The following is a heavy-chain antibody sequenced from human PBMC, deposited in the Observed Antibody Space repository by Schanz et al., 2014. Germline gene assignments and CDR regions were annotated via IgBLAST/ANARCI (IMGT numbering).Heavy chain of an antibody. CDR1: GFTFSNYA. Sequence: QLLESGGGLVQPGGSLRLSCAASGFTFSNYAMTWVRQAPGKGLEWVSTISGSGGDTYPADSVKGRFTISRDNSKNTLYLQVNSLRAEDTAVYYCAKHVRSLTGNDYWGQGTLXTVSS. D-gene: IGHD3-9*01. V-gene: IGHV3-23*01. J-gene: IGHJ4*02. CDR2: ISGSGGDT. CDR3: AKHVRSLTGNDY.